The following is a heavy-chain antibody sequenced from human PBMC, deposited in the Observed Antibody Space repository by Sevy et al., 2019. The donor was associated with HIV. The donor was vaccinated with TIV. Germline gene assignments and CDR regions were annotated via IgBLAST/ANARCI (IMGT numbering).Heavy chain of an antibody. J-gene: IGHJ5*02. CDR3: AREGQLWSFDP. CDR1: GFTFSSYA. V-gene: IGHV3-30-3*01. D-gene: IGHD5-18*01. Sequence: GGSLRLSCAASGFTFSSYAMHWVRQAPVKGLEWVAVISYDGSNKYYADSVKGRFTISRDNSKNTLYLQMNSLRAEDTAVYYCAREGQLWSFDPWGQGTLVSVSS. CDR2: ISYDGSNK.